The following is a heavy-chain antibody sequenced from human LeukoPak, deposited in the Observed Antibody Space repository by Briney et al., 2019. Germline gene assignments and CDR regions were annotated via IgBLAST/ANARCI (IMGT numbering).Heavy chain of an antibody. D-gene: IGHD6-19*01. J-gene: IGHJ5*02. CDR1: GYSISSGYY. Sequence: PSETLSLTCAVSGYSISSGYYWGWIRQPPGKGLEWIGSIYHSGSTYYNPSLKSRVTISVDTSKNQFSLKLSSVTAADTAVYYCPRLDSSGWYPLAWFDPWGQGTLVTVSS. CDR2: IYHSGST. CDR3: PRLDSSGWYPLAWFDP. V-gene: IGHV4-38-2*01.